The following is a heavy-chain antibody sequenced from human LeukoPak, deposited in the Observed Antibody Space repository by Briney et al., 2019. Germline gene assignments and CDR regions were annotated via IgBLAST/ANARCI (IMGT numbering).Heavy chain of an antibody. CDR2: AYYSGST. Sequence: MPSETLSLTCSVFDGTISNYYWSWIRQPPGKGLEWIGYAYYSGSTTYNPSLESRVTISVDTSKNQFSLKLTAATAADTAVYYCARNSAVATSRSWFDPWGQGTLVTVSS. V-gene: IGHV4-59*08. CDR3: ARNSAVATSRSWFDP. J-gene: IGHJ5*02. D-gene: IGHD6-19*01. CDR1: DGTISNYY.